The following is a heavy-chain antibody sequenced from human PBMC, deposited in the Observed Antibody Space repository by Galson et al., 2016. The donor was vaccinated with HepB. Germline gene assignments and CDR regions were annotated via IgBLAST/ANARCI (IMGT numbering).Heavy chain of an antibody. V-gene: IGHV5-51*01. CDR2: IYPGDSDT. J-gene: IGHJ6*02. Sequence: QSGAEVKKPGESLRISCKVSGYSFNSYWIGWVRQMPGKGLEWMGIIYPGDSDTRYSPSFQGQVTISVDKSISTAYLQWSSLKASDTAIYYCAKRGVEATVTAYYYYGMDVWGQGTTVTVSS. CDR1: GYSFNSYW. CDR3: AKRGVEATVTAYYYYGMDV. D-gene: IGHD4-17*01.